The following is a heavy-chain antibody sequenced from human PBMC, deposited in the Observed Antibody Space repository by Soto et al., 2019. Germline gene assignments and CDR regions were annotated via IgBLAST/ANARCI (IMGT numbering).Heavy chain of an antibody. CDR2: ISGSGGST. V-gene: IGHV3-23*01. CDR1: GFTFSSYA. J-gene: IGHJ4*02. D-gene: IGHD6-13*01. CDR3: AKATTAMARSDSSSWYQASDY. Sequence: GGSLRLSCAATGFTFSSYAMSWVRQAPGKGLEWVSAISGSGGSTYYADSVKGRFTISRDNSKNTLYLQMNSLRAEDTAVYYCAKATTAMARSDSSSWYQASDYWGQGTLVTVSS.